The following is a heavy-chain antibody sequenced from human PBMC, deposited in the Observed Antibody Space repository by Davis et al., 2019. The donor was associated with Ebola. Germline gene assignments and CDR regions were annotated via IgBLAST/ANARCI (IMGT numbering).Heavy chain of an antibody. V-gene: IGHV4-30-2*01. CDR3: ARQTGLAAAGRGVDY. CDR1: GGSISSGGYS. D-gene: IGHD6-13*01. Sequence: SETLSLTCAVSGGSISSGGYSWSWIRQPPGKGLEWIGDISHSGHTYYNPSLKSRVTISVDTSKNQFSLKLSSVTAADTAVYYCARQTGLAAAGRGVDYWGQGTLVTVSS. CDR2: ISHSGHT. J-gene: IGHJ4*02.